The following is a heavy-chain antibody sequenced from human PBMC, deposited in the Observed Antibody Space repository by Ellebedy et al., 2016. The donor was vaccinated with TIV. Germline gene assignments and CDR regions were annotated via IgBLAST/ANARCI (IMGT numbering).Heavy chain of an antibody. CDR2: IYYSGST. CDR3: AREDILTGIDY. Sequence: MPSETLSLTCTVSGGSISNYYWSWIRQPPGKGLAWIGYIYYSGSTNYNPSLKSRVTISVDTSKNQFSLKLSSVTAADTAVYYCAREDILTGIDYWGQGTLVTVSS. V-gene: IGHV4-59*01. J-gene: IGHJ4*02. CDR1: GGSISNYY. D-gene: IGHD3-9*01.